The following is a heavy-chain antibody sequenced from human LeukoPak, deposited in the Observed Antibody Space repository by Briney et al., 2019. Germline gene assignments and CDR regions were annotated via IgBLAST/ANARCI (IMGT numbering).Heavy chain of an antibody. CDR3: AKDSAAGNWYYFDY. V-gene: IGHV3-23*01. CDR2: ISGSGGST. J-gene: IGHJ4*02. CDR1: GFPFSSYA. Sequence: GGSLRLSCAASGFPFSSYAMSWVRQAPGKGLEWVSAISGSGGSTYYADSVKGRFTISRHNSKNSLYLQMNSLRAEDIALCYCAKDSAAGNWYYFDYWGQGTLVTVS. D-gene: IGHD6-13*01.